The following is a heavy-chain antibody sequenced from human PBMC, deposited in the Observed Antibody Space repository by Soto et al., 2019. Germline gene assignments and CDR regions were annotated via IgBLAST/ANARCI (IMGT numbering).Heavy chain of an antibody. V-gene: IGHV3-30*18. D-gene: IGHD2-2*01. CDR2: ISYDGSKK. CDR3: AKEGCSSTSCVAFLDV. Sequence: LRLSCAASGFTFSSSGMHWVRQAPGKGLEWVAVISYDGSKKYYADSVKGRFTISRDNSKDSVYLQMNSLRPGDTAVYYCAKEGCSSTSCVAFLDVWGRGTTVTVSS. J-gene: IGHJ6*02. CDR1: GFTFSSSG.